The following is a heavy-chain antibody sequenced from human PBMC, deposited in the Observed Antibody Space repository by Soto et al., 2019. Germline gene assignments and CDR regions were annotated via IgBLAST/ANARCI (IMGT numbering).Heavy chain of an antibody. CDR2: INHSGST. Sequence: QVQLRQWGAGLLKPSETLSLTCAVYGGSFSGYYWSWIRQPPGKGLEWIGEINHSGSTNYNPSLKSRVTISVDTSKNQFSLKLSSVTAADTAVYYCARDHSQVPWGQGTLVTVSS. D-gene: IGHD6-13*01. V-gene: IGHV4-34*01. CDR1: GGSFSGYY. CDR3: ARDHSQVP. J-gene: IGHJ5*02.